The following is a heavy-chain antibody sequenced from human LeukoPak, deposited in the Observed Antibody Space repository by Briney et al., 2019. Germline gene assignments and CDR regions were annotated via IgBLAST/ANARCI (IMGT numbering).Heavy chain of an antibody. J-gene: IGHJ4*02. V-gene: IGHV1-46*01. CDR1: GYTFTTYY. Sequence: GASVKVSCTASGYTFTTYYMHWVRQAPAQGLEWMGMINPSGGSTTYAQKFQGRVTMTRDTSTSTVYMELTSLRSEDTAMYYCARAIDSSGYYFVPDYWGQGTLVTVSS. CDR3: ARAIDSSGYYFVPDY. D-gene: IGHD3-22*01. CDR2: INPSGGST.